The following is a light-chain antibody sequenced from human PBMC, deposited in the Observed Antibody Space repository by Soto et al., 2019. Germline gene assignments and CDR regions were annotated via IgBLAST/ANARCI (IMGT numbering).Light chain of an antibody. CDR2: GIS. V-gene: IGKV3-20*01. CDR3: EQYGSSPRT. CDR1: QSVTSNY. Sequence: IVLTQYPGTLSLSPGERATLFCRASQSVTSNYFAWYQQKPGQAPRLLIYGISDRATGIPDRFSGSGSGTDFTLTISRLEPEDFAVYYCEQYGSSPRTFGQGTKVEIK. J-gene: IGKJ1*01.